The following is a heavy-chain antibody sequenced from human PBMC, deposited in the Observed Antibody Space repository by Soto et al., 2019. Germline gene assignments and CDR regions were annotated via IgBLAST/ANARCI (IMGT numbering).Heavy chain of an antibody. CDR2: ISYDGSNK. CDR1: GFTFSSYG. CDR3: AKDHGDYYFDY. Sequence: QVQLVESGGGVVQPGRSLRLSCAASGFTFSSYGMHWVRQAAGKGLEWVAVISYDGSNKYYADSVKGRFTISRDNSKNTLYLQMNSLRAEDTAVYYCAKDHGDYYFDYWGQGTLVTVPS. D-gene: IGHD4-17*01. V-gene: IGHV3-30*18. J-gene: IGHJ4*02.